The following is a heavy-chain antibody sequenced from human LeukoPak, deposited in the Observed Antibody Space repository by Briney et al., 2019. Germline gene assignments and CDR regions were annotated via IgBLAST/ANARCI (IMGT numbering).Heavy chain of an antibody. J-gene: IGHJ4*02. V-gene: IGHV3-13*04. CDR2: IGDAGAT. CDR1: GFRFSDYG. Sequence: GGSLRLSCTASGFRFSDYGMHWVRQGTGEGLEWVSGIGDAGATFYPGSVKGRFTISRDNAKNTLYMQMNSLRADDTAVYYCARGVYEEDVNYWGQGTLVTVSS. CDR3: ARGVYEEDVNY. D-gene: IGHD6-13*01.